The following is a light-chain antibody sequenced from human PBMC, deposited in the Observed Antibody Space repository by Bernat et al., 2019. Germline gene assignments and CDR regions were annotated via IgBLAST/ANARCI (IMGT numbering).Light chain of an antibody. Sequence: QSALTQPRSVSGSPGQSVTISCTGTSSDVGGYNYVSWYQQPPGKAPKLMLYDVSKRPSGVPDRFSGSKSGTTASLTISGLQAEDEADYYCCSYAGSYTWVFGGGTKLTVL. CDR2: DVS. CDR1: SSDVGGYNY. CDR3: CSYAGSYTWV. V-gene: IGLV2-11*01. J-gene: IGLJ3*02.